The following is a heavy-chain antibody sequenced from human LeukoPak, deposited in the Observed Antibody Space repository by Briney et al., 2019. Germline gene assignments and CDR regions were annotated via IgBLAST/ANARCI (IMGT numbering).Heavy chain of an antibody. J-gene: IGHJ4*02. CDR1: GGSISSYY. CDR2: IYYSGST. D-gene: IGHD3-10*01. CDR3: ARRRYYGSGSYFDY. V-gene: IGHV4-59*08. Sequence: SETLSLTCTVSGGSISSYYWSWIRQPPGKGLEWIGYIYYSGSTNYNPSLKSRVTISVDTSKNQFSLKLSSVTAAGTAVYYCARRRYYGSGSYFDYWGQGTLVTVSS.